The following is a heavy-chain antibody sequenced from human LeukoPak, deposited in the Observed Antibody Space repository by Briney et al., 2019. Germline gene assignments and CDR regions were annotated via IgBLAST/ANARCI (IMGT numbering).Heavy chain of an antibody. Sequence: SSETLSLTCAVYSGSFSGYYWSWIRQPPGKGLEWIGEINHSGSTNYNPSLKSRVTISVDTSKNQFSLRLSSVTAADTAVYYCARLQGGGSYRTFDYWGQGTLVTVSS. D-gene: IGHD3-16*02. CDR3: ARLQGGGSYRTFDY. J-gene: IGHJ4*02. CDR2: INHSGST. CDR1: SGSFSGYY. V-gene: IGHV4-34*01.